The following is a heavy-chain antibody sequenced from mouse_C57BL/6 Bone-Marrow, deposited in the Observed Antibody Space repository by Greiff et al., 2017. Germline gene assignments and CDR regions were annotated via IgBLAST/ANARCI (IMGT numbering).Heavy chain of an antibody. Sequence: QVQLQQPGAELVKPGASVKLSCKASGYTFTSYWMNWVKQRPGQGLEWIGMIHPNSGSTNYNEKFKSKATLTVDKSSSTAYMQLSSLTSEDSAVYYCARKGSYFAWFAYWGQGTLVTVSA. CDR1: GYTFTSYW. CDR2: IHPNSGST. CDR3: ARKGSYFAWFAY. D-gene: IGHD2-10*01. J-gene: IGHJ3*01. V-gene: IGHV1-64*01.